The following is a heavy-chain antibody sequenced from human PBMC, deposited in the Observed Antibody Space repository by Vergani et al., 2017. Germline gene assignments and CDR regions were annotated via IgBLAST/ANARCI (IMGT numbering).Heavy chain of an antibody. D-gene: IGHD5-12*01. Sequence: EVDLVESGGGLAQPGGSLRLSCEASGITFWNFGMHWVRQGPGKGLEWVSGISWNSGAVDYADSVRGRFTISRDNAKNSLFLEMNSLRFEDTAVYFCTKGSVYYHDSAGHGYDPYTGFDLWGQGTLVTVSS. J-gene: IGHJ3*01. CDR2: ISWNSGAV. CDR3: TKGSVYYHDSAGHGYDPYTGFDL. V-gene: IGHV3-9*01. CDR1: GITFWNFG.